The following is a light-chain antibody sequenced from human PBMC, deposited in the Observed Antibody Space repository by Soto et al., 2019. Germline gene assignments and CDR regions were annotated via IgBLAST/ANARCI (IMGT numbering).Light chain of an antibody. CDR2: GAS. V-gene: IGKV3-20*01. CDR3: XXYGSSPPYT. J-gene: IGKJ2*01. Sequence: EIVLTQSPGTLSLSPGERATLSCRASQSVSXXXXAGYQQKPSQAPRLVIYGASSRATGIPDRFSGSWSGXXXXXXXXXXEPEDFAVYXXXXYGSSPPYTFGQGTKLEIK. CDR1: QSVSXXX.